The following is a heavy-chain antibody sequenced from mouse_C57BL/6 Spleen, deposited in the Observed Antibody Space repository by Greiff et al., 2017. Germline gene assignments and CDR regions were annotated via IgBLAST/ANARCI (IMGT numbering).Heavy chain of an antibody. V-gene: IGHV1-81*01. Sequence: QVQLQQSGAELARPGASVKLSCKASGYTFTSYGISWVKQRTGQGLEWIGEIYPRSGNTYYNEKFKGKATLTADKSSSTAYMALRSLTSEDSAVYFCARLGYDYWYFDVWGTGTTVTVSS. D-gene: IGHD2-3*01. CDR3: ARLGYDYWYFDV. CDR1: GYTFTSYG. CDR2: IYPRSGNT. J-gene: IGHJ1*03.